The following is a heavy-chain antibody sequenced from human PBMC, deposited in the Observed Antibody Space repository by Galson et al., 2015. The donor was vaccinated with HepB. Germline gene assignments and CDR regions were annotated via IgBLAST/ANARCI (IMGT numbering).Heavy chain of an antibody. D-gene: IGHD2-15*01. V-gene: IGHV3-23*01. Sequence: RLSCAASGFTFSSYAMSWVRQAPGKGLEWVSAISGSGGSTYYADSVEGRFTISRDNSKNTLYLQMNSLRAEDTAVYYCAKDLFVVVVAATDYWGQGTLVTVSS. CDR2: ISGSGGST. J-gene: IGHJ4*02. CDR3: AKDLFVVVVAATDY. CDR1: GFTFSSYA.